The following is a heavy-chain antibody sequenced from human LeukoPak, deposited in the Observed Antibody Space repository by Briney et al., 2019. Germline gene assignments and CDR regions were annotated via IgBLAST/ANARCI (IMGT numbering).Heavy chain of an antibody. CDR1: GGSISSSSYY. J-gene: IGHJ4*02. CDR3: ARDSSGLNY. V-gene: IGHV4-39*02. CDR2: IYYGGST. D-gene: IGHD6-19*01. Sequence: SETLSLTCTVSGGSISSSSYYWGWIRQPPGKGLQWIGSIYYGGSTYYNPPLKSRVTISVDTSKNQFSLKLSSVTAADTAVYYCARDSSGLNYWGRGTLVTVSS.